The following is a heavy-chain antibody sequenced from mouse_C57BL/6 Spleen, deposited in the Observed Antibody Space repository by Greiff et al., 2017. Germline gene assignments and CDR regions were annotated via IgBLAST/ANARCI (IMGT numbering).Heavy chain of an antibody. Sequence: EVKLMESGGGLVKPGGSLKLSCAASGFTFSDYGMHWVRQAPEKGLEWVAYISSGSSTIYSADTVKGRFTISRDNAKNTLFLQMTSLRSEDTAMYYCARVGKGYFDYWGQGTTLTVSS. J-gene: IGHJ2*01. D-gene: IGHD2-1*01. CDR3: ARVGKGYFDY. CDR1: GFTFSDYG. V-gene: IGHV5-17*01. CDR2: ISSGSSTI.